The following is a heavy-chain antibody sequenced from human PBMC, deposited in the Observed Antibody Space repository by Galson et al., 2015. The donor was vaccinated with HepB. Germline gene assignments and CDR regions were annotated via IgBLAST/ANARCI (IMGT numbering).Heavy chain of an antibody. J-gene: IGHJ5*02. D-gene: IGHD6-19*01. CDR3: AKDLGYSSGWYNWFDP. Sequence: SLRLSCAASGFTFSSYGMHWVRQAPGKGLEWVAVIWYEGSNKYYADSVKGRFTISRDNSKNTLYLQMNSLRAEDTAVYYCAKDLGYSSGWYNWFDPWGQGTLVTVSS. V-gene: IGHV3-33*06. CDR2: IWYEGSNK. CDR1: GFTFSSYG.